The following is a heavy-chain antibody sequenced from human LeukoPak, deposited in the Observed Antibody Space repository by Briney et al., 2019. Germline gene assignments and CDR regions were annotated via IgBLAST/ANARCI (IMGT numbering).Heavy chain of an antibody. CDR1: GGSISSSFYY. V-gene: IGHV4-39*07. J-gene: IGHJ4*02. Sequence: SETLSLTCTVSGGSISSSFYYWGWIRQPPGKGLEWIGSIYYSGSTYYNPSLKSRVTISVDTSKNQFSLKVNSLTAADTAVYYCARAGGVPASFDYWGQGTLVTVSS. CDR3: ARAGGVPASFDY. CDR2: IYYSGST. D-gene: IGHD2-2*01.